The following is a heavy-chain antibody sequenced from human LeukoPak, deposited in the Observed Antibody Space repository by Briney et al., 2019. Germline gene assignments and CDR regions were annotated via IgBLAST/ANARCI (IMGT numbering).Heavy chain of an antibody. V-gene: IGHV3-23*01. J-gene: IGHJ4*02. D-gene: IGHD3-22*01. Sequence: GGTLRLSCAASGFTFNNYGMSWVRQAPGKGLEWVSAISGSDGSTYYADSVKGRFTISRDNSKNTLYLQMNSLRAEDTAVYYCAKGIAYYYDSSGYYLNWGQGTLVTVSS. CDR2: ISGSDGST. CDR1: GFTFNNYG. CDR3: AKGIAYYYDSSGYYLN.